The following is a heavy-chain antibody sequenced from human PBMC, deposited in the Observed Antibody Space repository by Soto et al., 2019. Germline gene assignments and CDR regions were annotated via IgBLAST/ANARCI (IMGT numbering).Heavy chain of an antibody. Sequence: QVQLQQWGAGLLKPSETLSLTCAVYGGSFSGYYWSWIRQPPGKGLEWIGEINHSGSTNYNPSLKSRVTRSVVTSKNQFSLKLSSVTAADTAVYYCARASRRSSSWYRNWFDPWGQGTLVTVSS. CDR1: GGSFSGYY. CDR2: INHSGST. J-gene: IGHJ5*02. V-gene: IGHV4-34*01. D-gene: IGHD6-13*01. CDR3: ARASRRSSSWYRNWFDP.